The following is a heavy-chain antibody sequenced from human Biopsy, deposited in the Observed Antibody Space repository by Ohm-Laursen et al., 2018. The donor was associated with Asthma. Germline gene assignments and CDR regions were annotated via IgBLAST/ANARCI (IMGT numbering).Heavy chain of an antibody. CDR3: ARDVMEWYLPAFDF. J-gene: IGHJ4*02. D-gene: IGHD3-3*01. CDR2: GGSYYDGGLK. V-gene: IGHV3-30-3*01. Sequence: SLRLSCTASGFTFRSYAMHWVRQAPGKGLEWVAVGGSYYDGGLKYYADSVNGRFTVSRDDSKNTLHLQMNSLRPDDTAVYYCARDVMEWYLPAFDFWGQGTLVTVSS. CDR1: GFTFRSYA.